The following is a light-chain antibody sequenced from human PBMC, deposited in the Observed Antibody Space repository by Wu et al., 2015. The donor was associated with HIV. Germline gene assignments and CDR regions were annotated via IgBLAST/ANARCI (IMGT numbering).Light chain of an antibody. V-gene: IGKV3-20*01. Sequence: ENVLTQSPGTLSLSPGERATLSCRASQGVSNSYLAWYQQKPGQAPRLLIYGAVTRATGIPDRFSGGGSGTDFSLTINRVEPEDFAVYYCQQYGSSPRYSFGQGTKLEIK. CDR1: QGVSNSY. CDR2: GAV. CDR3: QQYGSSPRYS. J-gene: IGKJ2*03.